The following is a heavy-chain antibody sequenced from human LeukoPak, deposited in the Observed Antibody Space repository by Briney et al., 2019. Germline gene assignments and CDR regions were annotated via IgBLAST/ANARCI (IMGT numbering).Heavy chain of an antibody. D-gene: IGHD6-6*01. V-gene: IGHV1-69*05. Sequence: ASVKVSCKASGGTFSSYAISWVRQAPGQGLEWMGGIIPIFGTANYAQKFQGRVTITTDESTSTAYMELSSLRSEDTAVYYCARGIAAPAPVGYWGQGTLVTVSS. CDR3: ARGIAAPAPVGY. J-gene: IGHJ4*02. CDR2: IIPIFGTA. CDR1: GGTFSSYA.